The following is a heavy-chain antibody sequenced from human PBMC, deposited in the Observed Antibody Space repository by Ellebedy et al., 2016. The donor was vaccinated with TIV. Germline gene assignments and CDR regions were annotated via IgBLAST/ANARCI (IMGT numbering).Heavy chain of an antibody. CDR1: GLTFSSHA. CDR3: AKDRYCSGGICYWADY. V-gene: IGHV3-23*01. J-gene: IGHJ4*02. Sequence: PGGSLRLSCAASGLTFSSHAMSWVRQAPGKGLEWVSTISSSGNSTHYADSVKGRFTISRDNSKNTLYRQMNSMTAEDTAVYYCAKDRYCSGGICYWADYWGQGTQVTVSS. CDR2: ISSSGNST. D-gene: IGHD2-15*01.